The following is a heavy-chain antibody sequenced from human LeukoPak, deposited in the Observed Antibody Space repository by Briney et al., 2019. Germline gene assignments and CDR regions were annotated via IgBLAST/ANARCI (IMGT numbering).Heavy chain of an antibody. CDR1: GGSISSYN. CDR2: IYTSGST. V-gene: IGHV4-4*07. D-gene: IGHD1-26*01. J-gene: IGHJ6*03. Sequence: SETLSLTCTVSGGSISSYNWSWIRQPAGKGLEWIGRIYTSGSTNYNPSLKSRVTMSVDTSKNQFSLKLSSVTAADTAVYYCARDGSGSYYFRIIGYYYMDVWGKGTTVTVSS. CDR3: ARDGSGSYYFRIIGYYYMDV.